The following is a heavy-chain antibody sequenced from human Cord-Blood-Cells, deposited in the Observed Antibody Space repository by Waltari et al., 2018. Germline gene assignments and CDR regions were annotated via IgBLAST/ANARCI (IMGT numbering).Heavy chain of an antibody. D-gene: IGHD1-7*01. CDR1: GGSFSGYY. Sequence: QVQLQQWGAGLLKPSETLSLTCAVYGGSFSGYYWSWIRQPPGKGLEWIGEINHSGSTNDNPSLKSRVTISVDTSKNQFSLKLSSVTAADTAVYYCARRGITGTTRENHDAFDIWGQGTMVTVSS. CDR2: INHSGST. J-gene: IGHJ3*02. V-gene: IGHV4-34*01. CDR3: ARRGITGTTRENHDAFDI.